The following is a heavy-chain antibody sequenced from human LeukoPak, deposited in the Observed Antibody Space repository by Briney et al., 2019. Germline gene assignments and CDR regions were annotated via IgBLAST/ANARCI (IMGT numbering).Heavy chain of an antibody. CDR2: INYSGRT. D-gene: IGHD1-7*01. CDR3: VRYSVGTMYDS. Sequence: WVRQAPGKGLEWIGSINYSGRTDYRPSLKSRITMSVDTSKNHFSRKLSSVTAADTAVYYCVRYSVGTMYDSWGQGTLVTVSS. V-gene: IGHV4-39*02. J-gene: IGHJ4*02.